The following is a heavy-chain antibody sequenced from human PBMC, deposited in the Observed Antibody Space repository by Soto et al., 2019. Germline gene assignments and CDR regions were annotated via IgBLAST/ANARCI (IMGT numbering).Heavy chain of an antibody. J-gene: IGHJ2*01. CDR1: GDSISSGGFS. CDR3: ARGRLVPAVNFDL. D-gene: IGHD2-2*01. CDR2: IYHSGTS. V-gene: IGHV4-30-2*01. Sequence: SETLSLTCAVSGDSISSGGFSWSWIRQPPGKGLEWIGYIYHSGTSFYNPSLKSRVTISVDGSKNQFSLKVNSVTAADTAVYYCARGRLVPAVNFDLWGRGTLVTVSS.